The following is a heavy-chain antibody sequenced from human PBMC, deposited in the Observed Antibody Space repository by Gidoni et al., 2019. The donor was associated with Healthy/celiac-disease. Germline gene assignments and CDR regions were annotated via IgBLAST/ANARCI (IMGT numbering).Heavy chain of an antibody. CDR2: IYHSRST. CDR3: ARLYTGRLYYFDY. CDR1: GGSISSSNW. D-gene: IGHD2-15*01. J-gene: IGHJ4*02. Sequence: GLVKPSGTLSLTCAVSGGSISSSNWWRWVRQPPGKGLEWIGEIYHSRSTNYNPSLKSRVTISVDKTKNQFSLKLISVTAADTAVYYCARLYTGRLYYFDYWGQGTLVTVSS. V-gene: IGHV4-4*02.